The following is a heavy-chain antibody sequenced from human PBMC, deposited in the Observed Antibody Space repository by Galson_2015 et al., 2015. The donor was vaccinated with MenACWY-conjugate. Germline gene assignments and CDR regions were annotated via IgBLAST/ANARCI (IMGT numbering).Heavy chain of an antibody. Sequence: SLRLSCAASRFTFNSYAMSWVRQAPGKGLEWVSGISGSGGSTYYADSVKGRFTLSRDNSKNTLYLQMNSLRAEDTAVYYCAKDLETTPFYYSGMDVWGLGTTVTVSS. V-gene: IGHV3-23*01. CDR3: AKDLETTPFYYSGMDV. CDR2: ISGSGGST. J-gene: IGHJ6*02. CDR1: RFTFNSYA. D-gene: IGHD1-1*01.